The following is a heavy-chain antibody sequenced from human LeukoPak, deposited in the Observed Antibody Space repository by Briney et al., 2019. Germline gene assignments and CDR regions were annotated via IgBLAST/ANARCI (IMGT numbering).Heavy chain of an antibody. J-gene: IGHJ4*02. CDR2: ISYDGSNK. CDR1: GFTFSSYG. Sequence: PGRSLRLSCAASGFTFSSYGMHWVRQAPGKGLEWVAVISYDGSNKYYADSVKGRFTISRDNAKNSLYLQMNSLRAEDTAVYYCARRGWGELLSPPLFGYWGQGTLVTVSS. V-gene: IGHV3-30*03. CDR3: ARRGWGELLSPPLFGY. D-gene: IGHD1-26*01.